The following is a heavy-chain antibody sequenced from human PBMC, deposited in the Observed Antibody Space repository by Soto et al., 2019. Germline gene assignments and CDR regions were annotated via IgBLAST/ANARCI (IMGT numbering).Heavy chain of an antibody. V-gene: IGHV4-39*01. CDR2: IYYIGST. CDR1: GGSISSSNYY. CDR3: ARLPRTYCSSTSCYTNAFDI. D-gene: IGHD2-2*02. J-gene: IGHJ3*02. Sequence: SETLSLTCTVSGGSISSSNYYWGWIRQPPGKGLEWIGSIYYIGSTYYNPSLKSRVTISVDTSKNQFSLKLSSVTAADTAVYYCARLPRTYCSSTSCYTNAFDIWGQGTMVTVSS.